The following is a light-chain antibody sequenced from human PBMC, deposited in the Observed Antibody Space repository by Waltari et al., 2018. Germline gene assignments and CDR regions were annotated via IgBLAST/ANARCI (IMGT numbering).Light chain of an antibody. Sequence: DIVFAQSPVTLSLSPGESATLSCRASQSIKNFFAWYQQKPGQAPRLLIFDASNRATGIPARFSGGGSGTDFTLTIDSLEPEDFGFYYCQQRSNWPPTFGPGTKVDIK. J-gene: IGKJ3*01. V-gene: IGKV3-11*01. CDR2: DAS. CDR3: QQRSNWPPT. CDR1: QSIKNF.